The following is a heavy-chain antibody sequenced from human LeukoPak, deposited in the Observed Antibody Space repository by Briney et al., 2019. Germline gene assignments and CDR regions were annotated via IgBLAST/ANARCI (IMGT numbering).Heavy chain of an antibody. J-gene: IGHJ5*02. CDR3: ANSDSAMRT. D-gene: IGHD5-18*01. CDR1: GGSINSGGNC. V-gene: IGHV4-31*03. CDR2: IYYTGTT. Sequence: SETLSLTCTVSGGSINSGGNCWSWIRQPPGKGLEWIGYIYYTGTTYYNPSLNSRVTISVDTSKNQFSLKLSSVSAADTAVYYCANSDSAMRTWGQGTLVTVSS.